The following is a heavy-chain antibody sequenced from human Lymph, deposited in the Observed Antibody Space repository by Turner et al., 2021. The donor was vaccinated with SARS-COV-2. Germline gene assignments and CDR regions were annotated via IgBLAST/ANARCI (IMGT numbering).Heavy chain of an antibody. Sequence: EVQLRETGGGLIQPGGSLRLSCAASGIIVSRNYMNWVRQAPGKGLEWVSVIYSGGTTYYADSVKGRFTISRDNSKNTLYLQMNSLRVEDTAVYYCARDLGTYGMDVWGQGTTVTVSS. CDR2: IYSGGTT. V-gene: IGHV3-53*02. J-gene: IGHJ6*02. D-gene: IGHD6-13*01. CDR1: GIIVSRNY. CDR3: ARDLGTYGMDV.